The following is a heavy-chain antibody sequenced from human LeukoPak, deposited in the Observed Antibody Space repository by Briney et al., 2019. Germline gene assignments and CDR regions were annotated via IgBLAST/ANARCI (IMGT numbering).Heavy chain of an antibody. V-gene: IGHV1-24*01. CDR2: FDPEDGET. CDR1: GYTLTELS. J-gene: IGHJ6*03. D-gene: IGHD6-19*01. CDR3: ATEGGYSSSSYYMDV. Sequence: EASVKVSCKVSGYTLTELSMHWVRQAPGKGLEWMGGFDPEDGETIYAQKFQGRVTMTEDTSTDTAYMELSSLRSEDTAVYYCATEGGYSSSSYYMDVWGKGTTVTVSS.